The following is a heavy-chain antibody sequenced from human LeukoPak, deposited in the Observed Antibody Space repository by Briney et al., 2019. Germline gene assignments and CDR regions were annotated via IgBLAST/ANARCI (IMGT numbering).Heavy chain of an antibody. CDR3: AQVNYGDYGNWFDP. V-gene: IGHV4-4*07. J-gene: IGHJ5*02. D-gene: IGHD4-17*01. Sequence: PSQTLSLTCTVSGVSISSYYWSCIRQPAGKGLEWIGRIYTRGGTTYNPSLKSRVTMSVDTSKNQFSLKLSSVTAADTAVYYCAQVNYGDYGNWFDPWGQGTLVTVSS. CDR2: IYTRGGT. CDR1: GVSISSYY.